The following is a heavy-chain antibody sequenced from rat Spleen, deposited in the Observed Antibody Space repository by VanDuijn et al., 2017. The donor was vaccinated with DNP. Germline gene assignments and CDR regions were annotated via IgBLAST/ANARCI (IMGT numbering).Heavy chain of an antibody. V-gene: IGHV4-2*01. Sequence: EVKLVESGGGLVQPGRSLKLSCAASGFNLNDYWMGWVRQAPGKGLEWIGEINKDSSTMNYTPSVKYKFTISREKAQNTLYLQMSKLGSEDTAIYYCARLGWHGWFAYWGQGTLVTVSS. D-gene: IGHD1-11*01. CDR3: ARLGWHGWFAY. CDR2: INKDSSTM. J-gene: IGHJ3*01. CDR1: GFNLNDYW.